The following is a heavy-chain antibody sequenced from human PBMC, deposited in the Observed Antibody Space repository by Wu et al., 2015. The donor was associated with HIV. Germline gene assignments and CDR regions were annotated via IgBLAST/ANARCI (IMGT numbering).Heavy chain of an antibody. D-gene: IGHD5-24*01. Sequence: EVKKPGASVIISCKASGYTFTDYYIYWVRQAPGQGPEWMGWINSNRGGTKYAQKFQGRVTMSRDTAISTAYMELASLTSDDTAVYYCARLQSLHGLYSNADFWGQGTLVTVSS. CDR1: GYTFTDYY. V-gene: IGHV1-2*02. J-gene: IGHJ4*02. CDR3: ARLQSLHGLYSNADF. CDR2: INSNRGGT.